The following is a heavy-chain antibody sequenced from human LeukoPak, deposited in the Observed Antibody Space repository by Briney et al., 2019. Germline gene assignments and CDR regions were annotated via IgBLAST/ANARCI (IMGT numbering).Heavy chain of an antibody. Sequence: SETLSLTCTVSGGSISGSSYYWSWIRQPPGKGLEWIGEINHSGSTNYNPSLKSRVTISVDTSKNQFSLKLSSVTAADTTVYYCARGRRGYYYGSGSYYLDYWGQGTLVTVSS. V-gene: IGHV4-39*07. CDR3: ARGRRGYYYGSGSYYLDY. D-gene: IGHD3-10*01. J-gene: IGHJ4*02. CDR1: GGSISGSSYY. CDR2: INHSGST.